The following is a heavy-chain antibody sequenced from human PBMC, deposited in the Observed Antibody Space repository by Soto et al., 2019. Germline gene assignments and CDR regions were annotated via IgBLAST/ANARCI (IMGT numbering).Heavy chain of an antibody. J-gene: IGHJ6*02. D-gene: IGHD4-17*01. CDR2: ISAYNGNT. CDR3: ARDHYGELDGGYYYYGMDV. CDR1: GYTFTSYG. V-gene: IGHV1-18*01. Sequence: QVQLVQSGAEVKKPGASVKVSCKASGYTFTSYGISWVRQAPGQGLEWMGWISAYNGNTNYAQKLQGRVTMTTDTSTSTAYMELRSLRSDDTAVYYCARDHYGELDGGYYYYGMDVWGQGTTVTVSS.